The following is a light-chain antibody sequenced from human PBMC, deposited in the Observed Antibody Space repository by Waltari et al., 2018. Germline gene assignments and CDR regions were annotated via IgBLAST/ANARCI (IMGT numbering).Light chain of an antibody. CDR2: DAS. Sequence: EIVLTQSPATLSLSPGERATLSCRASQSVNNRLAWYQQKPGQAPRLLIYDASKRATGIPAGFSGSGSGTDFTLTISSREPEDFAVYYCQYRGHWLPGATFGPGTKVEIK. CDR1: QSVNNR. V-gene: IGKV3-11*01. J-gene: IGKJ3*01. CDR3: QYRGHWLPGAT.